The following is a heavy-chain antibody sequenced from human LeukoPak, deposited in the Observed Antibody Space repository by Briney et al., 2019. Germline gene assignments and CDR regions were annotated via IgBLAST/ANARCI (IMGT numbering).Heavy chain of an antibody. D-gene: IGHD1-26*01. CDR2: ISSSSSYI. Sequence: GGSLRLSCAASGFTFSSYSMNWVRQAPGKGLEWVSSISSSSSYIYYADSVKGRFTISRDNAKNSLYLQMNSLRAEDTAVYYCAKGEVGATLPLFAFDIWGQGTMVTVSS. J-gene: IGHJ3*02. CDR3: AKGEVGATLPLFAFDI. CDR1: GFTFSSYS. V-gene: IGHV3-21*04.